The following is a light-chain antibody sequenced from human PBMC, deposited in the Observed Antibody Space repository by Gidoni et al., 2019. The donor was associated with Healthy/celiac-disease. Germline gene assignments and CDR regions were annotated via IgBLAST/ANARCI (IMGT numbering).Light chain of an antibody. CDR2: AAS. CDR3: QQYYSYRGT. Sequence: LRITQSPPSLSASTVDRITIACRARQGISSYLAWYQQKPGKAPKLLLYAASTLQSGGPSRFSGSGSGTDFTLTISCLQSEDFATYYCQQYYSYRGTFGQGTKVEIK. J-gene: IGKJ1*01. V-gene: IGKV1-8*01. CDR1: QGISSY.